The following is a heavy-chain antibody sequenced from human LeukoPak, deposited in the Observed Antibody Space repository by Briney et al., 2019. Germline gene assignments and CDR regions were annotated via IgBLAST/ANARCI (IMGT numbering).Heavy chain of an antibody. CDR3: ARDLSANYSPFDY. CDR2: ISSSSSYI. CDR1: GFTFSSYS. J-gene: IGHJ4*02. D-gene: IGHD4/OR15-4a*01. V-gene: IGHV3-21*01. Sequence: GGSLRLSCAASGFTFSSYSMNWVRQAPGKGLEWVSSISSSSSYIYYADSVKGRFTISRDNAKNSLYLQMNSLRAEDTAVYYRARDLSANYSPFDYWGQGTLVTVSS.